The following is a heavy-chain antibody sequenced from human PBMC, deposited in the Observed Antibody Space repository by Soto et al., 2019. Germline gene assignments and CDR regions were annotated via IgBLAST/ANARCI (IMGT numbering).Heavy chain of an antibody. CDR1: GGSISSGGYY. V-gene: IGHV4-31*03. CDR3: ARGFFYYYDSRHDPLSF. J-gene: IGHJ3*01. Sequence: SETLSLTCTVSGGSISSGGYYWSWIRQHPGKGLEWIGYIYYSGSTYYNPSLKSRVTISVDTSKNQFSLKLSSVTAADTAVYYCARGFFYYYDSRHDPLSFCGQGTMVP. D-gene: IGHD3-22*01. CDR2: IYYSGST.